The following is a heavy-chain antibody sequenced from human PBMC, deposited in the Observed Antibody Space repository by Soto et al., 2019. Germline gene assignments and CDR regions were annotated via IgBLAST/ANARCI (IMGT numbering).Heavy chain of an antibody. CDR2: ISHDGRNE. J-gene: IGHJ5*02. V-gene: IGHV3-30-3*01. CDR3: ARDGLPDDFRSGGYWFDP. CDR1: GFSFSTFA. Sequence: QAYLVESGGGVVQPGRSLRLSCAASGFSFSTFALHWVRQAPGEGLEWVALISHDGRNEKYAESIKGRFTISRDNSKNTVYMQMDSLGLEDTGVYYCARDGLPDDFRSGGYWFDPWGQGTQVTVSS. D-gene: IGHD3-3*01.